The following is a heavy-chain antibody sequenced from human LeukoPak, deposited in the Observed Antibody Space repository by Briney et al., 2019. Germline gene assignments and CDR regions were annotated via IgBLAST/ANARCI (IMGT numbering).Heavy chain of an antibody. CDR2: INHSGST. Sequence: SETLSLTCAVYGGSFSGYYWSWIRQPPGKGLEWIGEINHSGSTNYNPSLKSRVTISVDTSKNQFSLKLSSVTAADTAVYYCARGTRMRSKYCGGDCYYRDYFDYWGQGTLATVSS. D-gene: IGHD2-21*02. CDR1: GGSFSGYY. J-gene: IGHJ4*02. CDR3: ARGTRMRSKYCGGDCYYRDYFDY. V-gene: IGHV4-34*01.